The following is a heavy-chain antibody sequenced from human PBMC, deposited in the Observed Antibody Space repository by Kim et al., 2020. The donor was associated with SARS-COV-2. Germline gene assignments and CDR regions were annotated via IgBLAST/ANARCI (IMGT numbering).Heavy chain of an antibody. Sequence: SETLSLTCTVSGGSISSSSYYWGWIRQPPGKGLEWIGSIYYSGSTYYNPSLKSRVTISVDTSKNQFSLKLSSVNAADTAVYYCATGPPPIDYWGQGTLVTVSS. V-gene: IGHV4-39*07. CDR2: IYYSGST. CDR3: ATGPPPIDY. CDR1: GGSISSSSYY. J-gene: IGHJ4*02.